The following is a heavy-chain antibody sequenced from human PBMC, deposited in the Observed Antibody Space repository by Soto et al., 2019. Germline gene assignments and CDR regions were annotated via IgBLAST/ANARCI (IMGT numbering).Heavy chain of an antibody. CDR2: IIPIFGTA. CDR1: GGTFSSYA. CDR3: AGDAAIAPTGGYYYGMDV. Sequence: SVKVSCKASGGTFSSYAISWVRQAPGQGLEWMGGIIPIFGTANYAQKFQGRVTITADKSTSTAYMELSSLRSEDTAVYYCAGDAAIAPTGGYYYGMDVWGQGTTVTVSS. J-gene: IGHJ6*02. D-gene: IGHD4-17*01. V-gene: IGHV1-69*06.